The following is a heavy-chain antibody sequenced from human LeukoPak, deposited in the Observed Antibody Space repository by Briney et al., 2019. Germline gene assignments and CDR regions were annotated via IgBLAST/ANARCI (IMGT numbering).Heavy chain of an antibody. CDR3: ARASVMATYGYYFDY. CDR2: IYYSGST. V-gene: IGHV4-59*01. D-gene: IGHD5-24*01. J-gene: IGHJ4*02. Sequence: PSETLSLTCTVSGGSISSYYWSWIRQPPGKGLEWIGYIYYSGSTNYNPSLKSRVTISVDTSKNQFSLKLSSVTAADTAVYYCARASVMATYGYYFDYWGQGTLVTVSS. CDR1: GGSISSYY.